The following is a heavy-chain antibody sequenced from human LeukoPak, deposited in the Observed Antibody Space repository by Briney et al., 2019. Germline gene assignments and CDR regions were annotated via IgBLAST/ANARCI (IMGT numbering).Heavy chain of an antibody. J-gene: IGHJ4*02. CDR3: AKDRSIYRPGYFDY. V-gene: IGHV3-30*02. CDR1: GFTFSSYG. Sequence: GGSLRLSCAAPGFTFSSYGMHWVRQAPGKGLEWVAFIRYDGSNKYYADSVKGRFTISRDNSKNTLYLQMNSLRAEDTAVYYCAKDRSIYRPGYFDYWGQGTLVTVSS. D-gene: IGHD5/OR15-5a*01. CDR2: IRYDGSNK.